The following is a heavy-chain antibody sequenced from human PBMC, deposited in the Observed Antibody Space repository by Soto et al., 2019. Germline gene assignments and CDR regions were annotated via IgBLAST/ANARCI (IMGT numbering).Heavy chain of an antibody. J-gene: IGHJ4*02. D-gene: IGHD3-10*01. CDR2: IWSGGQNT. CDR3: ARDSSGGPTDFDY. V-gene: IGHV3-33*01. CDR1: GFTFSQYG. Sequence: PGVSLRLSCAASGFTFSQYGFHRVRQAPGKGLEWVAVIWSGGQNTYNADSVRGRFTISRDDSKDTVYLQMDSLRAEDTAVYYCARDSSGGPTDFDYWGKGTLVTVSS.